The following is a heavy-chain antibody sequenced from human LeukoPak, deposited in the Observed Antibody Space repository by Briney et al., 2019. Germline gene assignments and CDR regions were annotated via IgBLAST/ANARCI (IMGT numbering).Heavy chain of an antibody. CDR3: ARNWVADSFDF. CDR2: IFYRGST. CDR1: GGSISNSTYY. D-gene: IGHD6-19*01. J-gene: IGHJ3*01. V-gene: IGHV4-39*01. Sequence: KSSETLSLTCIVSGGSISNSTYYWGWVRQPPGKGLEWIGSIFYRGSTYYTPSLKSRVTISVDTSKNQFSLKLTSVTAADTAMYFCARNWVADSFDFWGQGTMVTVSS.